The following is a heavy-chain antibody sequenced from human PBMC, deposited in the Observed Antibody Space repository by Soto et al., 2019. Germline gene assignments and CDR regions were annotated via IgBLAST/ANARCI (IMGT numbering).Heavy chain of an antibody. D-gene: IGHD3-10*01. J-gene: IGHJ5*02. CDR3: ARDPFGGAAPREAGFAP. V-gene: IGHV3-23*01. CDR2: INGRGSST. Sequence: GSLRLSCTASGFTFSIHAMNWVRQAPGKGLEWVSGINGRGSSTHYADSVKGRFTISRDNSKNTLYLQMNSLRAEDTALYYCARDPFGGAAPREAGFAPWGQGTLVTAS. CDR1: GFTFSIHA.